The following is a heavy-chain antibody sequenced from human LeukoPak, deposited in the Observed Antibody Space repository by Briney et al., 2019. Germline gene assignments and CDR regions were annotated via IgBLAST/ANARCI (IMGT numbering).Heavy chain of an antibody. CDR2: ISSSSSYI. V-gene: IGHV3-21*01. J-gene: IGHJ3*02. D-gene: IGHD6-13*01. CDR3: ARGLRRIAGHHDAFDI. Sequence: PGGSLRLSCAASGFTLSSYSMNWVRQAPGKGLEWVSSISSSSSYIYYADSVKGRFTISRDNAKNSLYLQMNSLRAEDTAVYYCARGLRRIAGHHDAFDIWGQGTMVTVSS. CDR1: GFTLSSYS.